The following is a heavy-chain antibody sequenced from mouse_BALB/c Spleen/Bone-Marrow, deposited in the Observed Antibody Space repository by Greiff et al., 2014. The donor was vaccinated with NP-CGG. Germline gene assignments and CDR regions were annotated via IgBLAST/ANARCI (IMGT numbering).Heavy chain of an antibody. CDR2: IWADGST. Sequence: VMLVESGPGLVAPSQSLFITCTVSGFSLTNYGVHWVRQPPGKGLEWLGVIWADGSTNYNSALMSRLSISKDNSKSQVFFKMSSLQTDDTAMYYCARITTATGAMDYWGQGTSVTVSS. D-gene: IGHD1-2*01. CDR3: ARITTATGAMDY. CDR1: GFSLTNYG. V-gene: IGHV2-9*02. J-gene: IGHJ4*01.